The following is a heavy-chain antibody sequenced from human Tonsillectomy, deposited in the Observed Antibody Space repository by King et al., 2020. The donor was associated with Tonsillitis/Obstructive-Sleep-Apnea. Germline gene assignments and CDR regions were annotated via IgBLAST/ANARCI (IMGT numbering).Heavy chain of an antibody. CDR3: ARDQGGRFLGNYYYYYSMDV. Sequence: VQLVESGGGLVKPGGSLRLSCAASGFTFSDYYMSWIRQAPGKGLEWVSYISSSSSYTNYADSVKGRFTISRDNAKNSLYLQMNSLRAEDTAVYYCARDQGGRFLGNYYYYYSMDVWGKGTTVTVSS. D-gene: IGHD3-3*01. CDR1: GFTFSDYY. V-gene: IGHV3-11*05. J-gene: IGHJ6*03. CDR2: ISSSSSYT.